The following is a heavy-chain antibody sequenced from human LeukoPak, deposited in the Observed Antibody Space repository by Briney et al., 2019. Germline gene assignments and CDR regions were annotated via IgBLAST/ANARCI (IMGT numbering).Heavy chain of an antibody. Sequence: PGGPLRLSCAASGFTFSSYAMSWVRQAPGKGLQWVSALSGSGGSTYHADSVKGRFTISRDNSKNTLYLQMNSLRADDTAIYYCAKDYYYGSGSYYALDSWGQGTLVTVSS. CDR3: AKDYYYGSGSYYALDS. CDR2: LSGSGGST. V-gene: IGHV3-23*01. CDR1: GFTFSSYA. J-gene: IGHJ5*01. D-gene: IGHD3-10*01.